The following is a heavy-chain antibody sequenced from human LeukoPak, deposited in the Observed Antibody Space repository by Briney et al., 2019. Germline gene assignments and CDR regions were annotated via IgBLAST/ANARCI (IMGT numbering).Heavy chain of an antibody. J-gene: IGHJ4*02. CDR3: AIGPRGSSWFYY. V-gene: IGHV1-2*06. CDR1: GYTFTGYY. D-gene: IGHD6-13*01. CDR2: INPNSGGT. Sequence: ASVKVSCKASGYTFTGYYMHWVRQAPGQGLEWMGRINPNSGGTNYAQKFQGRVTMTGDTSISTAYMELSRLRSDDTAVYYCAIGPRGSSWFYYWGQGTLVTVSS.